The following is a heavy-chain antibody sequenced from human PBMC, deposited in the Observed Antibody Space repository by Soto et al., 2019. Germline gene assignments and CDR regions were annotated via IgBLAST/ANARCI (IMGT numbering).Heavy chain of an antibody. D-gene: IGHD3-16*01. CDR2: INHSGST. CDR1: GGSFSGYY. CDR3: ARGKIPYYDYIWGSYTYYYYMDV. V-gene: IGHV4-34*01. Sequence: SETLSLTCAVYGGSFSGYYWSWIRQPPGKGLEWIGEINHSGSTNYNPSLKSRVTISVDTSKNQFSLKLSSVTAADTAVYYCARGKIPYYDYIWGSYTYYYYMDVWGKGTTVTVSS. J-gene: IGHJ6*03.